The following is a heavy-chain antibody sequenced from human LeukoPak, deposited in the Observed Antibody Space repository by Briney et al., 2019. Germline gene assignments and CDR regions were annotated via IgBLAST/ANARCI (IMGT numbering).Heavy chain of an antibody. CDR1: GGSFSGYY. CDR2: IKQDGSEK. Sequence: ETLSLTCAVYGGSFSGYYWSWIRQPPGKGLEWVANIKQDGSEKYYVDSVKGRFTISRDNAKNSLYLQMNSLRAEDTAVYYCARGGGYDLYFDYWGQGTLVTVSS. D-gene: IGHD5-12*01. V-gene: IGHV3-7*03. CDR3: ARGGGYDLYFDY. J-gene: IGHJ4*02.